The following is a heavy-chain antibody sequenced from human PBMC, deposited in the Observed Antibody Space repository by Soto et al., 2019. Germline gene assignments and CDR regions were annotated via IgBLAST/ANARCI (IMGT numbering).Heavy chain of an antibody. CDR2: IYNSGST. V-gene: IGHV4-59*01. Sequence: PSETLSLTCTVSGGSISSYYWSWIRQPPGKGLEWIGYIYNSGSTNYSPSLESRVTISIDTSKSQFSLKLSSVTAADTAVYYCARYYNFFWYFDHWGQGTLVTVSS. CDR1: GGSISSYY. J-gene: IGHJ4*02. CDR3: ARYYNFFWYFDH. D-gene: IGHD1-1*01.